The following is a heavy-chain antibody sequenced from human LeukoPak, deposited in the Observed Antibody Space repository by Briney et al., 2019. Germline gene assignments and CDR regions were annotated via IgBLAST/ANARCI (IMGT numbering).Heavy chain of an antibody. D-gene: IGHD1-1*01. Sequence: GGSLRLSCTASGFTFGDYAMSWFRQAPGKGLEWVGFIRSKAYGGTTEYAASVKGRFTISRDDSKSIAYLRMNSLKTEDTAVYYCTRDEVGTYNYWGQGTLVTVSS. CDR3: TRDEVGTYNY. J-gene: IGHJ4*02. CDR2: IRSKAYGGTT. CDR1: GFTFGDYA. V-gene: IGHV3-49*03.